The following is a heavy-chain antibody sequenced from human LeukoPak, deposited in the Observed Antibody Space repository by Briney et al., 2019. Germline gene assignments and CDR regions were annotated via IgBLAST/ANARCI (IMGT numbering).Heavy chain of an antibody. V-gene: IGHV3-66*01. D-gene: IGHD5-18*01. J-gene: IGHJ4*02. Sequence: PGGSLRLSCADSGFTVSSNYMRWVRQTPGKGLEWVSVIYSGGSTHYADSVKGRFTISRDNSKNTLYLQMNSLRAEDTAVYYCARAGYSSTSRIDYWGQGTLVTVSS. CDR1: GFTVSSNY. CDR2: IYSGGST. CDR3: ARAGYSSTSRIDY.